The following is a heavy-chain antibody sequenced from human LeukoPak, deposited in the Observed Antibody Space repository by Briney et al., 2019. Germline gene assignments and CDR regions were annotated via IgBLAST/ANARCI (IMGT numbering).Heavy chain of an antibody. CDR1: GGTFSSYA. CDR3: ARVAVQYSSSSEYYYYYMVV. V-gene: IGHV1-69*05. D-gene: IGHD6-6*01. Sequence: SVKVSCKAPGGTFSSYAISWVRPAPGQGLEWMGRIIPIFGTANYAQKFQGRVTITTDESTSTAYMELSSLSSEDTAVYYCARVAVQYSSSSEYYYYYMVVWGKGTTVTVSS. CDR2: IIPIFGTA. J-gene: IGHJ6*03.